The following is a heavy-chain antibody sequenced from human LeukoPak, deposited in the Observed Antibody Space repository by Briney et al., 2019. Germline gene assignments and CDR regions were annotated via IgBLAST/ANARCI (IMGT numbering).Heavy chain of an antibody. CDR3: AKTRSSSSSVPDDY. CDR2: ISGSGGST. CDR1: GFTFSSYA. J-gene: IGHJ4*02. D-gene: IGHD6-6*01. Sequence: GGSLGLSCAASGFTFSSYAMSWVRQAPGRGLEWVSAISGSGGSTYYADSVKGRFTISRDNSRNTLYLQMNSLRAEDTAVYYCAKTRSSSSSVPDDYWGQGTLVTVSS. V-gene: IGHV3-23*01.